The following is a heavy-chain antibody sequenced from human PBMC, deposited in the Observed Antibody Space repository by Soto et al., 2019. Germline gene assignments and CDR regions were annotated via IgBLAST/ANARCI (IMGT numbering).Heavy chain of an antibody. J-gene: IGHJ5*02. D-gene: IGHD1-7*01. CDR2: ISGSGGST. Sequence: GESLKISCAASGFTFSSYDMSWVRQAPGKGLEWVSAISGSGGSTYYADSVKGWFTISRDDSKNTLYLQMNSLRAEDTAVYYCAKDTLGTTWFDTWGQGTLVTVSS. CDR3: AKDTLGTTWFDT. V-gene: IGHV3-23*01. CDR1: GFTFSSYD.